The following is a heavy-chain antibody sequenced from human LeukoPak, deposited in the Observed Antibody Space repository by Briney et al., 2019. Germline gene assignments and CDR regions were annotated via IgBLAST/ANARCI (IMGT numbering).Heavy chain of an antibody. Sequence: GGSLRLSCAASGFTFSGSALHWARQASGKGLEWVGRIRSTANGYATAYAASVKGRFTISRDDSKNTAYLQMNSLRAGDTAVYYCARVGLGVGSGMKASGFDPWGQGTLVTVSS. D-gene: IGHD3-10*01. J-gene: IGHJ5*02. V-gene: IGHV3-73*01. CDR2: IRSTANGYAT. CDR1: GFTFSGSA. CDR3: ARVGLGVGSGMKASGFDP.